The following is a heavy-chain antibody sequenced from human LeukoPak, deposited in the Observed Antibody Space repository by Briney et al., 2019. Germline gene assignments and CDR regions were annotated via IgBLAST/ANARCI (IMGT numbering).Heavy chain of an antibody. V-gene: IGHV4-59*01. CDR1: GGSISSYH. D-gene: IGHD5-18*01. Sequence: SETLSLTCTVSGGSISSYHWSWIRQPPGKGLEWIGYIYYSGSTNYNPSLKSRVTISVDTSKNQFSLKLSSVTAADTAVYYCARGSVDTAMVHYFDYWGQGTLVTVSS. J-gene: IGHJ4*02. CDR2: IYYSGST. CDR3: ARGSVDTAMVHYFDY.